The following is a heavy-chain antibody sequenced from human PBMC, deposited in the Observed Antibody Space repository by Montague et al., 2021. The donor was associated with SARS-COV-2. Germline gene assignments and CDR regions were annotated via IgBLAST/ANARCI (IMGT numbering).Heavy chain of an antibody. J-gene: IGHJ4*02. CDR2: VLYNNGT. Sequence: SETLSLTCTVSGVSVTDYYWSWIRQPPGKGLVWVVDVLYNNGTNFNPSLKSRVAISVDTSKNQFSLRLTSVTAADTAVYYCVRHPDYDGLNGPPDFWDQGTLVTVSS. CDR1: GVSVTDYY. V-gene: IGHV4-59*08. CDR3: VRHPDYDGLNGPPDF. D-gene: IGHD3-9*01.